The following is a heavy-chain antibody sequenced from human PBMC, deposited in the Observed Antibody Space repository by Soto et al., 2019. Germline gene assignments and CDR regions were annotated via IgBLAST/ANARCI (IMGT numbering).Heavy chain of an antibody. V-gene: IGHV3-30-3*01. J-gene: IGHJ6*02. CDR2: IAYDGTNK. CDR1: GFSFSSYA. Sequence: QVQLVESGGGVVQPGRTLRLSCAASGFSFSSYAMHWVRQAPGKGLEWVAVIAYDGTNKYYPDSVKGRFTISRDNSNTLYLQMNSLRGEDTAVYYCARERVEYGDYQFYGMDVWGQGTTVTVSS. D-gene: IGHD2-2*01. CDR3: ARERVEYGDYQFYGMDV.